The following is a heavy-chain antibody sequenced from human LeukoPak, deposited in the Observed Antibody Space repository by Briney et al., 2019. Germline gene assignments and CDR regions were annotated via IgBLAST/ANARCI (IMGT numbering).Heavy chain of an antibody. V-gene: IGHV3-21*01. D-gene: IGHD6-19*01. J-gene: IGHJ4*02. CDR3: ARDTPLGIQWLVRAVWGYFDY. CDR1: GFTFSSYS. Sequence: GGSLRLSCAASGFTFSSYSMNWVRQAPGKGLEWVSSISSSSSYIYYADSVKGRFTISRDNAKNSLYLQMNSLRAEDTAVYYCARDTPLGIQWLVRAVWGYFDYWGQGTLVTVSS. CDR2: ISSSSSYI.